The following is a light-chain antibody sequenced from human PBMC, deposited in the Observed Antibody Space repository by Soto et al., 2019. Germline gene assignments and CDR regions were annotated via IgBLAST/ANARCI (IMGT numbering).Light chain of an antibody. V-gene: IGLV2-8*01. Sequence: QSVLTQPPSASGSPGQSVTISCTGTSSDVGAYKYVSLYQQYPGKAPKLMIYEVSRRPSGVPDRFSGPKSGNTPALTASGRQAEDEADYYCPPYAGSNIWVFGGGTKLTVL. CDR2: EVS. CDR3: PPYAGSNIWV. J-gene: IGLJ3*02. CDR1: SSDVGAYKY.